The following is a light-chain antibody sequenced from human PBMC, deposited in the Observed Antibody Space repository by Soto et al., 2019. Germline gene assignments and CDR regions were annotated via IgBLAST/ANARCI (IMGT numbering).Light chain of an antibody. V-gene: IGLV1-47*02. Sequence: QSVLTQPPSASGTPGQRVTISCSGSSSNIGSNSVYWYHHLPGTAPKLLIYNNDQRPSGVPDRISGSKSGTSASLAVSGLWSGDEADYYCASWDDSLTGLVFGGGTKVTVL. J-gene: IGLJ2*01. CDR2: NND. CDR3: ASWDDSLTGLV. CDR1: SSNIGSNS.